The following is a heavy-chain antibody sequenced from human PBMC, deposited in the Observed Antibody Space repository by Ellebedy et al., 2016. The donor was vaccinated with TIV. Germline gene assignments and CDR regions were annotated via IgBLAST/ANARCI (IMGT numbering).Heavy chain of an antibody. CDR1: GYSFTAFY. J-gene: IGHJ4*02. CDR2: VNPSGGST. V-gene: IGHV1-46*01. CDR3: ARAGAVAGLDFDY. Sequence: ASVKVSCKASGYSFTAFYIHWVRQAPRQGLEWMGIVNPSGGSTRYAQKFQGRVSVTRDTSTSTVYMELSSLRSEDTAVYSCARAGAVAGLDFDYWGQGTLVTVSA. D-gene: IGHD6-19*01.